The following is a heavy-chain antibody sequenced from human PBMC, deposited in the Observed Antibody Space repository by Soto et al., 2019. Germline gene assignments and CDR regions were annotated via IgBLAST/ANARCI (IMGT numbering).Heavy chain of an antibody. J-gene: IGHJ4*02. Sequence: QVQLVESGGGVVQPGRSLRLSCAASGFSFSSCAMHWVRQAPGKGLEWVAVVSHDGSNKYYADSVKGRVTLSRDNSINAVYLQMSSLRAEDTAVYYCARVSIAVAGIAYYVDYWGQGTRVPVSS. CDR3: ARVSIAVAGIAYYVDY. D-gene: IGHD6-19*01. V-gene: IGHV3-30-3*01. CDR2: VSHDGSNK. CDR1: GFSFSSCA.